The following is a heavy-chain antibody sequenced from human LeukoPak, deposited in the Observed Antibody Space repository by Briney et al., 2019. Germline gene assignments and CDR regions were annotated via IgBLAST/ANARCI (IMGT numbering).Heavy chain of an antibody. CDR2: ISYDGNNK. D-gene: IGHD3-3*01. Sequence: GGSLRLSCEASGFSFSTFALNWVRQAPGKGLEWLAVISYDGNNKYYADSVRGRFTISRDNSKNTLYLQISRLRPEDTAVYYCATADFWSGFGANSPDCWGQGTLVTVSS. V-gene: IGHV3-30*04. CDR3: ATADFWSGFGANSPDC. J-gene: IGHJ4*02. CDR1: GFSFSTFA.